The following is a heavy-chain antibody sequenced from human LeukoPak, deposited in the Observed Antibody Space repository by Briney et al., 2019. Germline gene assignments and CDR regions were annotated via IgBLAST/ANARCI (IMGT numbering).Heavy chain of an antibody. V-gene: IGHV3-23*01. J-gene: IGHJ4*02. Sequence: GGSLRLSCATSGFTLSSYAMSWVGQAPGKGLEWVSAISDTGNTYHADSVKGRFTISRDSSKNTLFLQMNRLRPEDAAVYYCAKLTTVTTSFFDYWGQGTLVTVSS. D-gene: IGHD4-17*01. CDR3: AKLTTVTTSFFDY. CDR1: GFTLSSYA. CDR2: ISDTGNT.